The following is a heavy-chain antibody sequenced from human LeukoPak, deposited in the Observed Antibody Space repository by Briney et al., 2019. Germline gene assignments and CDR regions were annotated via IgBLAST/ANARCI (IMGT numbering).Heavy chain of an antibody. D-gene: IGHD4-17*01. CDR1: EYTFNSYW. V-gene: IGHV5-51*01. CDR2: IYPGDSDT. Sequence: GESLKISCKGSEYTFNSYWIAWVRQMPGKGLEWMGIIYPGDSDTRYSPSFQGQVTISADKSTSTAHLQWSSLEASDTAMYYCARRYGRPFDYWGQGTLVTVSS. J-gene: IGHJ4*02. CDR3: ARRYGRPFDY.